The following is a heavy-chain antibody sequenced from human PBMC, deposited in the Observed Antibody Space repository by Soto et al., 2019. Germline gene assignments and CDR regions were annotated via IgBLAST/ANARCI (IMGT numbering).Heavy chain of an antibody. Sequence: GGSLRLSCAASGFTFSTYAMSWVRQAPGKGLEWVSAISGSGVRTFYADSVRGRFTISRDNSRNTLYLQVNTLRTEDTAVYYCAKDVGATIFGQVVSYNQYGLAGWGQGTTVTV. CDR2: ISGSGVRT. CDR1: GFTFSTYA. J-gene: IGHJ6*02. D-gene: IGHD3-3*01. V-gene: IGHV3-23*01. CDR3: AKDVGATIFGQVVSYNQYGLAG.